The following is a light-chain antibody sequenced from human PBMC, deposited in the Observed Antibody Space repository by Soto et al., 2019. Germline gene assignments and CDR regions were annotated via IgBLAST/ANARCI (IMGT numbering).Light chain of an antibody. CDR1: QSVSSN. Sequence: EIVMTQSPATLSVSPGERATLSCRASQSVSSNLAWYQKKPGQAPRLLIYGASSRATGIPDRFSGSGSGTDFTLTISRLEPEDFAVYYCQQYDSSPITFGQGTRLEIK. J-gene: IGKJ5*01. CDR3: QQYDSSPIT. CDR2: GAS. V-gene: IGKV3-20*01.